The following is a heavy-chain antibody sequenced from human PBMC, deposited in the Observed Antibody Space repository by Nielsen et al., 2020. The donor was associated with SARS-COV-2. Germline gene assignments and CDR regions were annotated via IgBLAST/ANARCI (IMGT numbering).Heavy chain of an antibody. D-gene: IGHD6-19*01. CDR3: ARLLGRVAGTTRGGWFDP. V-gene: IGHV5-51*01. CDR1: GYSFTGYW. CDR2: IYPGDSDT. Sequence: KVSCKGSGYSFTGYWIGWVRQMPGKGLEWMGIIYPGDSDTRYSPSFQGQVTISADKSISTAYLQWSSLKASDTAMYYCARLLGRVAGTTRGGWFDPWGQGTLVTVSS. J-gene: IGHJ5*02.